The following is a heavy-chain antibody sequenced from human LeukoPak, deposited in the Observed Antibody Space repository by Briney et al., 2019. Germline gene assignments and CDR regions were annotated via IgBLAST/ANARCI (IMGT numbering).Heavy chain of an antibody. J-gene: IGHJ6*03. Sequence: ASVKVSCKASGGTFSSYAISWVRQAPGQGLEWMGGIIPIFGTANYAQKFQGRVTITADKSTSTAYMELSSLGSEDTAVYYCATAAGYCSGGSCYSGGSYYYYMDVWGKGTTVTISS. D-gene: IGHD2-15*01. CDR1: GGTFSSYA. V-gene: IGHV1-69*06. CDR3: ATAAGYCSGGSCYSGGSYYYYMDV. CDR2: IIPIFGTA.